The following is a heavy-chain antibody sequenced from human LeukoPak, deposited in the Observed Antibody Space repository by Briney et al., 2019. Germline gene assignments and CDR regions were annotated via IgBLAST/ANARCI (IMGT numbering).Heavy chain of an antibody. D-gene: IGHD3-3*01. Sequence: RSGGSLRLSCAASGFTFSSYAMSWVRQAPGKGLERVSAISGSGGSTYYADSVKGRFTISRDNSKNTLYLQMNSLRAEDTAVYYCAKDPPPIGRKVKVRFLEWLNPKENYNWFDPWGQGTLVTVSS. V-gene: IGHV3-23*01. J-gene: IGHJ5*02. CDR1: GFTFSSYA. CDR2: ISGSGGST. CDR3: AKDPPPIGRKVKVRFLEWLNPKENYNWFDP.